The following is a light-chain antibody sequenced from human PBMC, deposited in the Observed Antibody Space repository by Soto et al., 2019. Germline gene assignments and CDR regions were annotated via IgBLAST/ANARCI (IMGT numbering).Light chain of an antibody. CDR1: QSVSSSY. Sequence: EIVLTQSPGTQSLSPGERATLSCRASQSVSSSYLAWYQQKPGQAPRLLIYGASSRATGIPDRFSGSGSGTDFTLTISRLEPVDFAVYYCQQYGSSPRYTFGQGTKLEIK. CDR2: GAS. CDR3: QQYGSSPRYT. V-gene: IGKV3-20*01. J-gene: IGKJ2*01.